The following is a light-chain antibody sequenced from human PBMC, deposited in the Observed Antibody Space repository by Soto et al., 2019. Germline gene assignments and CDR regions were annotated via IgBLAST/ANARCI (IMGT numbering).Light chain of an antibody. CDR2: GAS. V-gene: IGKV3-20*01. J-gene: IGKJ1*01. Sequence: VLTLSPATLSLSPGKRATLSCRASQNISSYLIWYQQKPGQAPRLLIYGASSRATGIPDRFSGSGSGTDFTLTISRLEPEDFAVYYCQQYGSSPPWTFGQGSKVDI. CDR1: QNISSY. CDR3: QQYGSSPPWT.